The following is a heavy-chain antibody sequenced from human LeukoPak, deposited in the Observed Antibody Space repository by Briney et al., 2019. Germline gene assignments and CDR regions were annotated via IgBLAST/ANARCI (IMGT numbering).Heavy chain of an antibody. J-gene: IGHJ4*02. CDR3: ARVRIEARNYFDY. D-gene: IGHD6-6*01. Sequence: SVKVACKAYGGTLSSYAISWVRQAPGQGLEWMGGIIPIFGTANYAQKFQGRVTITTDESTSTAYMELSSLRSEDTAVYYCARVRIEARNYFDYWGQGTLVTVSS. CDR1: GGTLSSYA. V-gene: IGHV1-69*05. CDR2: IIPIFGTA.